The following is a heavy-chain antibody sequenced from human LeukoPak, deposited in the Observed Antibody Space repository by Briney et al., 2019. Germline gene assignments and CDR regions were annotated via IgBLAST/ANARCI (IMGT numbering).Heavy chain of an antibody. CDR1: GFTVRNNY. V-gene: IGHV3-66*02. CDR3: ASVYSLEGYFDY. D-gene: IGHD5/OR15-5a*01. CDR2: IYSGGIT. J-gene: IGHJ4*02. Sequence: PGGSLRLSRAASGFTVRNNYMSWVRQAPGKGLEWVSVIYSGGITYYADSVKGRFTISRDNSKNTLYLQMNSLRAEDTAVYYCASVYSLEGYFDYWGQGTLVTVSS.